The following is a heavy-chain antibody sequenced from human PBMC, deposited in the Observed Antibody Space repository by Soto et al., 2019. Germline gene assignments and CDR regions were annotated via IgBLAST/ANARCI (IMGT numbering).Heavy chain of an antibody. J-gene: IGHJ4*02. CDR1: GFTLSNYW. D-gene: IGHD2-21*01. CDR2: INTDGSTT. Sequence: EVQLVESGGVSVQPGGSLRLSCAASGFTLSNYWMHWVRQAPGKGLVWVSRINTDGSTTNYADSVKGRFTISRDNAKNKVYLQMNSLRAEGTAVDSCVRIRRGDGYTFRYLGQGTLVTV. V-gene: IGHV3-74*01. CDR3: VRIRRGDGYTFRY.